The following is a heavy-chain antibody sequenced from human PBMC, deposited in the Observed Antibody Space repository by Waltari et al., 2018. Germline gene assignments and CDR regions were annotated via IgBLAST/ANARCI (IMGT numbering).Heavy chain of an antibody. D-gene: IGHD4-4*01. CDR1: GFTFRNHS. Sequence: QVQLVESGGGMVKAGGSLRLSCAASGFTFRNHSMSWIRQAPGKGLEWVSFISSTSRYTNTADSVKGRFTISRDNAKKSVFLQMNNLRAEDTAVYYCARGRDDYNPQPFDFWGQGIPVTVSS. CDR2: ISSTSRYT. CDR3: ARGRDDYNPQPFDF. J-gene: IGHJ4*02. V-gene: IGHV3-11*06.